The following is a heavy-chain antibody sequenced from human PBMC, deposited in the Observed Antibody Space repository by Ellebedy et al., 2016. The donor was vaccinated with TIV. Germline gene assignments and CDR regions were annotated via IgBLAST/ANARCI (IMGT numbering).Heavy chain of an antibody. V-gene: IGHV3-7*01. CDR3: ARGDYYDSSGYYHDAFDI. CDR2: IKQDGSEK. J-gene: IGHJ3*02. Sequence: GESLKISCAASGFTFSSYWMSWVRQAPGKGLEWVANIKQDGSEKYYVDSVKGRFTISRDNAKNSLYLQMNSLRAKDTAVYYCARGDYYDSSGYYHDAFDIWGQGTMVTVSS. D-gene: IGHD3-22*01. CDR1: GFTFSSYW.